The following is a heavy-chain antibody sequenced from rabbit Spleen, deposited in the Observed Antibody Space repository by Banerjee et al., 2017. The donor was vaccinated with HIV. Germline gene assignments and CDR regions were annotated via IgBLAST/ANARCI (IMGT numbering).Heavy chain of an antibody. CDR3: ASGPNDDRYNL. Sequence: QSLEESGGGLVQPEGSLTLTCKASGFTISSSSYMCWVRQAPGKGLEWIACIYAGSSGSTYYASRAKGRFTIAKTSSTTVTLQMTSLTAADTATYFCASGPNDDRYNLWGPGTLVTVS. V-gene: IGHV1S40*01. CDR1: GFTISSSSY. CDR2: IYAGSSGST. D-gene: IGHD3-1*01. J-gene: IGHJ4*01.